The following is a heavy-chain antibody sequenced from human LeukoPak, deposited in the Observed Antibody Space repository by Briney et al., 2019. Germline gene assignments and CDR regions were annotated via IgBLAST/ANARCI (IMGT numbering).Heavy chain of an antibody. J-gene: IGHJ4*02. D-gene: IGHD1-26*01. CDR3: ARAVGGIVGATPYSDY. CDR2: IYYSGST. CDR1: GGSISSYY. V-gene: IGHV4-59*01. Sequence: PSETLSLTCTVSGGSISSYYWSWIRQPPGKGLEWIGYIYYSGSTSYNPSLKSRVTISVDTSKNQFSLKLSSVTAADTAVYYCARAVGGIVGATPYSDYWGQGTLVTVSS.